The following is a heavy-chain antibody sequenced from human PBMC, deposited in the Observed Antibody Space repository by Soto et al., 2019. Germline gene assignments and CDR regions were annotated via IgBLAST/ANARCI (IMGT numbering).Heavy chain of an antibody. V-gene: IGHV3-33*01. D-gene: IGHD6-6*01. J-gene: IGHJ4*02. CDR1: GFTFSSYG. CDR3: PREGQLVLYN. Sequence: QVQLVESGGGVVQPGRSLRLSCAASGFTFSSYGMHWVRQAPGKGLEWVAVIWYDGSNKYYADSVKGRFTISRDNSKNPLYLKRNSLRAEATAVYYCPREGQLVLYNWGQGTLSPSPQ. CDR2: IWYDGSNK.